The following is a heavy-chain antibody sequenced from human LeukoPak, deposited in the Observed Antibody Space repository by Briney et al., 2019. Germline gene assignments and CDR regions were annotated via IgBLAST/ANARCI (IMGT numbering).Heavy chain of an antibody. J-gene: IGHJ4*02. D-gene: IGHD2-2*02. Sequence: SETLSLTCTVSGGSISSSTYYWGWIRQPPGKGLEWIGSIFYSGNTYYNPSLKSRVTISVDTSKSQFSLKLSSVTTADTAVYYCARLYAGTRPPDYWGQGTLVTVSS. CDR3: ARLYAGTRPPDY. CDR2: IFYSGNT. V-gene: IGHV4-39*01. CDR1: GGSISSSTYY.